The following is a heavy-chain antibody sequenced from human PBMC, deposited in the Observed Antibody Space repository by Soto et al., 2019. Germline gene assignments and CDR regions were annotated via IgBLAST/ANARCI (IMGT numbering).Heavy chain of an antibody. V-gene: IGHV1-24*01. CDR1: GYTLSELS. D-gene: IGHD3-22*01. Sequence: ASVKVSCKVSGYTLSELSMHCVRQAPGKGLEWMGRIDPEDGATNYAQKFQDRVTITEDASTDTAYMELSSLRSEDTAVYYCARVPFSSGYYVLDYWGQGTLVTVSS. CDR2: IDPEDGAT. CDR3: ARVPFSSGYYVLDY. J-gene: IGHJ4*02.